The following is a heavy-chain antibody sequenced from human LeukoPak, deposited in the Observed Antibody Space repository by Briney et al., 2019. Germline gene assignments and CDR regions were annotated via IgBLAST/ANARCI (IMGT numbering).Heavy chain of an antibody. J-gene: IGHJ4*02. CDR1: GFTFSSYA. CDR2: ISYDGSNK. Sequence: GGPLRLSCAASGFTFSSYAMHWVRQAPGKGLEWVAVISYDGSNKYYADSVKGRFTISRDNSKNTLYLQMKSLRAEDTAVYYCARDHPGIAVAGTFDYWGQGTLVTVSS. CDR3: ARDHPGIAVAGTFDY. V-gene: IGHV3-30-3*01. D-gene: IGHD6-19*01.